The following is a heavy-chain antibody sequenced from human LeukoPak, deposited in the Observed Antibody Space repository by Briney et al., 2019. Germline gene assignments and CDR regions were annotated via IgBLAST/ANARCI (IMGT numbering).Heavy chain of an antibody. CDR2: IYHSGTS. J-gene: IGHJ4*02. Sequence: SETLSLTCAVSGVSVSSTYWWTWVRQPPGKGPEWIGEIYHSGTSNYNPSLKSRVTISLDKSNNHFSLRLTSVTAADTAVYYCASIGGTVRDSWGQGTLVTVSS. CDR3: ASIGGTVRDS. D-gene: IGHD4-17*01. CDR1: GVSVSSTYW. V-gene: IGHV4-4*02.